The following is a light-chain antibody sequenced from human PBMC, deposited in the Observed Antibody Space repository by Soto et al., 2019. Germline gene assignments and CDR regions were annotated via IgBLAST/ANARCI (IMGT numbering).Light chain of an antibody. V-gene: IGKV1-39*01. J-gene: IGKJ2*01. Sequence: DIQMTQSASSLSASVGDRVTITCRASQSIAGYLNWYQQKPGKAPRLLNYIPSTLQTGVPSRFSGSGSETDFTLTISSLQPEDFATYFCQQTYSTPRTFGQGTKLEIK. CDR2: IPS. CDR1: QSIAGY. CDR3: QQTYSTPRT.